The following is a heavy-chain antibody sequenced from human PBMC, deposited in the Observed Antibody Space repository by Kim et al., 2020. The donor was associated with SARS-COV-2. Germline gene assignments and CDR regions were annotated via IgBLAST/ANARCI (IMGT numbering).Heavy chain of an antibody. Sequence: ASVKVSCKASGYTFTSYAMHWVRQAPGQRLEWMGWINAGNGNTKYSQKFQGRVTITRDTSASTAYMELSSLRSEDTAVYYCAREHYYDSSGYSLCFDPWGQGTLVTVSS. CDR2: INAGNGNT. V-gene: IGHV1-3*01. CDR1: GYTFTSYA. J-gene: IGHJ5*02. CDR3: AREHYYDSSGYSLCFDP. D-gene: IGHD3-22*01.